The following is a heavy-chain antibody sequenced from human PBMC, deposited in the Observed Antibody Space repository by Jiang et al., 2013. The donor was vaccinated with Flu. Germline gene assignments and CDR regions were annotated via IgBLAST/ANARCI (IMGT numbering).Heavy chain of an antibody. V-gene: IGHV5-51*01. CDR2: MHVGYSDT. CDR3: ALAIDGNFFFDY. D-gene: IGHD5-24*01. Sequence: LEWMGIMHVGYSDTRYSPSFQGQVTLSADKSVNTAYLQWKRLQASDTAIYYCALAIDGNFFFDYWGQGTLVTVSS. J-gene: IGHJ4*02.